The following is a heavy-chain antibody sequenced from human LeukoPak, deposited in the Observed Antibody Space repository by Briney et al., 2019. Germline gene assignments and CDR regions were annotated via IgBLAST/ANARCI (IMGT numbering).Heavy chain of an antibody. CDR1: GFIFSYYA. D-gene: IGHD6-6*01. J-gene: IGHJ4*02. CDR3: ARDVDYTSSSRGLGY. V-gene: IGHV3-64*01. CDR2: ITSDGGST. Sequence: GASLRLSCAASGFIFSYYAMYWVRQAPGKGLEFVSAITSDGGSTYYSNSVKDRFTISRDNSKNTLYLQMGSLRAEDVAVYYCARDVDYTSSSRGLGYWGQGTLVTVSS.